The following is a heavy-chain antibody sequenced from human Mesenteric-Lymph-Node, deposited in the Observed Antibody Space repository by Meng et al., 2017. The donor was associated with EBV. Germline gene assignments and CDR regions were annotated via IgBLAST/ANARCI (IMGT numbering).Heavy chain of an antibody. V-gene: IGHV1-24*01. CDR2: SDPADGET. CDR3: ASLPGSDLYFDY. D-gene: IGHD3-10*01. CDR1: GYTLTEFP. J-gene: IGHJ4*02. Sequence: QGQLVQSRAEVKKPGASVKVSCKVSGYTLTEFPMHWVRQAPGKGLEWMGGSDPADGETIYAEKFQGRVTMTEDTSTDTAYMELSSLRSEDTAVYYCASLPGSDLYFDYWGQGTLVTVSS.